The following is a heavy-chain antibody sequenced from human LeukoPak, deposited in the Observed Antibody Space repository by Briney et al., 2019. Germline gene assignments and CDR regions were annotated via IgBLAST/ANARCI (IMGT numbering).Heavy chain of an antibody. Sequence: GASVKVSCKASGGTFSSYAISWVRQAPGQGLEWMGRIIPILGIANYAQKFQGRVTMTTDTSTSTAYMELRSLRSDDTAVYYCAREATDAFDIWGQGTMVTVSS. CDR3: AREATDAFDI. CDR1: GGTFSSYA. V-gene: IGHV1-69*04. J-gene: IGHJ3*02. CDR2: IIPILGIA.